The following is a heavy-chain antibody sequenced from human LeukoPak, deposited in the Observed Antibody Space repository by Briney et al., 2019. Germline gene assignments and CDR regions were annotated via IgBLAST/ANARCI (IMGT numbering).Heavy chain of an antibody. D-gene: IGHD3-22*01. CDR1: GYTFTNYE. J-gene: IGHJ5*02. CDR3: ARGYYDSSGYYQTLDH. Sequence: ASVTVSCMASGYTFTNYEIKWVRQPTGQGLEWMGWMNPKSGNKGYAQKFQGRVTITRNTSISTAYMELSSLRSEDTAVYYCARGYYDSSGYYQTLDHWGQGTLVTVSS. CDR2: MNPKSGNK. V-gene: IGHV1-8*01.